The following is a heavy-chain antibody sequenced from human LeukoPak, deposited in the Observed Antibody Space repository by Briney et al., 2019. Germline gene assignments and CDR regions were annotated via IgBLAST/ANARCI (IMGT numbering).Heavy chain of an antibody. Sequence: SETLSLTCTVSGGSISSYYWSWIRQPAGKGLEWIGHIYTGGSTNYNPSLKSRVTISVDTSKNQFSLNLSSMTAADTAVYYCARDSLYNFWSGYYHTTYYFDYWGQGTLVTVSS. CDR3: ARDSLYNFWSGYYHTTYYFDY. J-gene: IGHJ4*02. CDR1: GGSISSYY. CDR2: IYTGGST. D-gene: IGHD3-3*01. V-gene: IGHV4-4*07.